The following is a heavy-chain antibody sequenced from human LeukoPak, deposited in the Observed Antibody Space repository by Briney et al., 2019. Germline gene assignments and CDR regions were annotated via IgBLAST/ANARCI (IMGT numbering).Heavy chain of an antibody. Sequence: SQTLSLTCAISGVSVSSNSAAWNWIRQSPSRGLEWLGRTYYRSKWYNDYAVSVKSRITINPDTSKNQFSLKLSSVTAADTAVYYCARVGLWFGELFFYRGTRGYFDYWGQGTLVTVSS. CDR1: GVSVSSNSAA. CDR3: ARVGLWFGELFFYRGTRGYFDY. V-gene: IGHV6-1*01. J-gene: IGHJ4*02. CDR2: TYYRSKWYN. D-gene: IGHD3-10*01.